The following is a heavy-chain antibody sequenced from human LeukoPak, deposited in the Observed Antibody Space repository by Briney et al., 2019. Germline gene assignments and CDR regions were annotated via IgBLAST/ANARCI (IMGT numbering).Heavy chain of an antibody. Sequence: PSETLSLTCTVSGGSISNYYWSWIRQPAGKGLEWIGRIYTRGNTNYNPSLKSRVTMSLDTSKSQFSLRLSSVTAADTAVYYCARAPPSGGGGSFDYWGQGTLVTVSS. CDR1: GGSISNYY. J-gene: IGHJ4*02. V-gene: IGHV4-4*07. D-gene: IGHD3-16*01. CDR2: IYTRGNT. CDR3: ARAPPSGGGGSFDY.